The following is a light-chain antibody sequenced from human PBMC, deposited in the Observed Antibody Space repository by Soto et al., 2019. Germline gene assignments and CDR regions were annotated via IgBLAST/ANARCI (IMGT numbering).Light chain of an antibody. CDR2: GAS. J-gene: IGKJ3*01. CDR1: QSVSSSY. CDR3: QQYGSSLEIT. Sequence: EIVLTQSPGTLSLSPGERATLSCRASQSVSSSYLAWYQQKPGQAPRLLIYGASSRATGIPDRFSGSGSGTDFTLTIRRLEPEDFAVYYCQQYGSSLEITFGPGTKVDIK. V-gene: IGKV3-20*01.